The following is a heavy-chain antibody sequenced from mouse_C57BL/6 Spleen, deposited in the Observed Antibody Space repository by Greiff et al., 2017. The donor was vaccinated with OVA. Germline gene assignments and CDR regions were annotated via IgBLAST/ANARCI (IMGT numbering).Heavy chain of an antibody. D-gene: IGHD3-3*01. V-gene: IGHV1-53*01. CDR1: GYTFTSYW. J-gene: IGHJ2*01. CDR3: ARAGDGY. CDR2: INPSNGGT. Sequence: QVQLKQPGTELVKPGASVKLSCKASGYTFTSYWMHWVQQRPGQGLEWIGNINPSNGGTNYNENYKSKATLTVDTSSSTVYMQHSSLISEDASVYYCARAGDGYWGQGTTLTVAS.